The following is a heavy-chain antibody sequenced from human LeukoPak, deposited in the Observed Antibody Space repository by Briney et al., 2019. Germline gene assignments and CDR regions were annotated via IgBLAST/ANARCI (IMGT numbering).Heavy chain of an antibody. Sequence: PGRSLRLSCAASKFTFAAYDMHWVRQAPGKGLEWVAVISYDENDKYYADSVKGRFTISRDNAKNTLYLQMSSLRSEDTAVYYCAKGPDRSGLYSLDYWGQGTLVTVSS. V-gene: IGHV3-30*18. J-gene: IGHJ4*02. CDR2: ISYDENDK. CDR1: KFTFAAYD. CDR3: AKGPDRSGLYSLDY. D-gene: IGHD3-22*01.